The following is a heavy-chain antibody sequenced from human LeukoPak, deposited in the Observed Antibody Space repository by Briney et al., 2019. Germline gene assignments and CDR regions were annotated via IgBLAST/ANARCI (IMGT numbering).Heavy chain of an antibody. D-gene: IGHD3-16*01. Sequence: PSETLSLTCTVSGGSISSSSYYWGWIRQPPGKGLEWIGSIFYSGSAYYNPSLKSRVTISVDTSKNQFSLKLSSVTAADTAVYYCARVLWGSDWTNWYFDLWGRGTLVTVSS. CDR2: IFYSGSA. J-gene: IGHJ2*01. V-gene: IGHV4-39*07. CDR1: GGSISSSSYY. CDR3: ARVLWGSDWTNWYFDL.